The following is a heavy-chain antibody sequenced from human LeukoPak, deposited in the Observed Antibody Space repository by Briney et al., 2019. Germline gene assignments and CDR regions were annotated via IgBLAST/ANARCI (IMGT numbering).Heavy chain of an antibody. V-gene: IGHV3-30-3*01. J-gene: IGHJ4*02. Sequence: PGRSLRLSCAASGFTFSSYAMHWVRQAPGKGLEWVAVISYDGSNKYYADSVKGRFTISRDNSKNTLYLQMNSLRAEDTAVYYCARDKVTMIVVVHFDYWGQGTLVTVPS. CDR2: ISYDGSNK. CDR1: GFTFSSYA. CDR3: ARDKVTMIVVVHFDY. D-gene: IGHD3-22*01.